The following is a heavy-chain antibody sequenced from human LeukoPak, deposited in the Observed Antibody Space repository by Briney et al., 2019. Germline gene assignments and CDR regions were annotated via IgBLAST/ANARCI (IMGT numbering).Heavy chain of an antibody. CDR2: IYPGDSDT. J-gene: IGHJ2*01. D-gene: IGHD7-27*01. CDR3: ARHIPASGLGMYFDL. V-gene: IGHV5-51*01. CDR1: GYSFTSYW. Sequence: GESLKISWKGSGYSFTSYWIGWVRQMPGKGLEWMGLIYPGDSDTRYSPSFQGQVTISADKSISTAYLQWSSLKDSDTAMYYCARHIPASGLGMYFDLWGRGTLVTVSS.